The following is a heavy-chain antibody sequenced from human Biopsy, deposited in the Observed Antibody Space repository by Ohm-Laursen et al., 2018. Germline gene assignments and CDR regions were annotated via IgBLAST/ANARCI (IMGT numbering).Heavy chain of an antibody. CDR3: ARSMTTMVRRRSYYFDY. D-gene: IGHD3-10*01. J-gene: IGHJ4*02. CDR1: GFNFGNYD. Sequence: SLRLSCAASGFNFGNYDMHWVRQSPGKGLEWVANIKQDGSETYFVDSVKGRFTISRDSAKSSLYLQMNSLRAEDTAVYYCARSMTTMVRRRSYYFDYWGQGTLVTVSS. V-gene: IGHV3-7*01. CDR2: IKQDGSET.